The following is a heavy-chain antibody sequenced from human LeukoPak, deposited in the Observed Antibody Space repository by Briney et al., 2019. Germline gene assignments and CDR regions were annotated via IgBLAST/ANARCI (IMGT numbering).Heavy chain of an antibody. Sequence: PGGSLRLSCAASGFTVSSNYMSWVRQAPGKGLEWVSVIYSGDSTYYADSVKGRFTISRDNSKNTLYLQMNSLRAEDTAVYSCARDIASSGSYLDYWGQGTLVTVSS. V-gene: IGHV3-53*01. CDR2: IYSGDST. CDR3: ARDIASSGSYLDY. J-gene: IGHJ4*02. CDR1: GFTVSSNY. D-gene: IGHD3-10*01.